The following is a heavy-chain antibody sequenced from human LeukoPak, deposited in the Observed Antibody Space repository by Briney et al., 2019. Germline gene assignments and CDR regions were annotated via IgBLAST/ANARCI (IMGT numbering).Heavy chain of an antibody. D-gene: IGHD3-10*01. V-gene: IGHV3-48*03. Sequence: GGSLRLSCAASGFTFSSYEMNWVRQAPGKGLEWVAYISSGGGTIYYADSVKGRFTISRDNAKNSLYLQMNSLRAEDTAVYYCARDYYRSGSGDDGGQGSLVTV. CDR2: ISSGGGTI. J-gene: IGHJ4*02. CDR1: GFTFSSYE. CDR3: ARDYYRSGSGDD.